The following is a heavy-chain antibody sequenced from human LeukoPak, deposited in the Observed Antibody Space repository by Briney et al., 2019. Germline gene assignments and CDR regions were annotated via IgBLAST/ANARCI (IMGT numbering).Heavy chain of an antibody. CDR2: IIPIFGTA. D-gene: IGHD3-9*01. Sequence: SVKVSCKASGGTFSSYAISWVRQAPGQGLEWMRGIIPIFGTANYAQKFQGRVTITADESTSTAYMELSSLRSEDTAVYYCARVFYDILTGYYNWFDPWGQGTLVTVSS. CDR1: GGTFSSYA. V-gene: IGHV1-69*01. J-gene: IGHJ5*02. CDR3: ARVFYDILTGYYNWFDP.